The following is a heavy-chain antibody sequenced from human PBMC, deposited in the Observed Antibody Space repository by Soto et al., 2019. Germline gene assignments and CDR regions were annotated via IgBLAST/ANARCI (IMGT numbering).Heavy chain of an antibody. D-gene: IGHD3-10*01. V-gene: IGHV1-58*02. Sequence: LVQSGAEVKKPGATVKISCKVSGYTFTDYYMHWVQQAPGKGLEWIGWIVVGSGNTNYAQKFQERVTITRDMSTSTAYMELSSLRSEDTAVYYCAAGRGQVFLFDYWGQGTLVTVSS. CDR1: GYTFTDYY. CDR2: IVVGSGNT. CDR3: AAGRGQVFLFDY. J-gene: IGHJ4*02.